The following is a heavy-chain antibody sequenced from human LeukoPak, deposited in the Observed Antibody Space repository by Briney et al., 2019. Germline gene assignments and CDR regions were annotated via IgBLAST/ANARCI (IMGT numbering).Heavy chain of an antibody. CDR3: ARDSSGPFDY. V-gene: IGHV3-23*01. Sequence: GGSLRLSCLASGFTFSIYAMDWVRQAPGQGLKWVSAVGTSADTYYADSVRGRFTISRDNSKNTLYLQMNSLRAEDTAVYYCARDSSGPFDYWGQGTLVTVSS. D-gene: IGHD3-22*01. CDR2: VGTSADT. CDR1: GFTFSIYA. J-gene: IGHJ4*02.